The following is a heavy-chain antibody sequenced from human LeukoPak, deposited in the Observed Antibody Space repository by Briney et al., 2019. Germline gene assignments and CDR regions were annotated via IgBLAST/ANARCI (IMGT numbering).Heavy chain of an antibody. Sequence: PGGSLRLSCAASGFTFSSYAMQWVRQAPGKGLEWVAVISYDGSNKCYADSVKGRFTISRDNSKNTLYLQMNSLRAEDTAVYYCASAYYDYVWGSYRPLGYWGQVTLVTVSS. V-gene: IGHV3-30-3*01. CDR3: ASAYYDYVWGSYRPLGY. D-gene: IGHD3-16*02. J-gene: IGHJ4*02. CDR1: GFTFSSYA. CDR2: ISYDGSNK.